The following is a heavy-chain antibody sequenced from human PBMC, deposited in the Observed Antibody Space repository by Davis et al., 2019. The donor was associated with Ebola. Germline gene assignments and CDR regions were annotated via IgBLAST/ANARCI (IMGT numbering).Heavy chain of an antibody. V-gene: IGHV4-31*03. J-gene: IGHJ4*02. CDR3: ARPLDLVGATYFDF. CDR1: GGSISSGGYY. Sequence: MPSETLSLTCTVSGGSISSGGYYWSWIRQHPGKGLEWIGYIYYSGSTNYNPSLKSRVTISVDTSKNQFSLKLSSVTAADTAVYYCARPLDLVGATYFDFWGPGTLVTVSS. D-gene: IGHD1-26*01. CDR2: IYYSGST.